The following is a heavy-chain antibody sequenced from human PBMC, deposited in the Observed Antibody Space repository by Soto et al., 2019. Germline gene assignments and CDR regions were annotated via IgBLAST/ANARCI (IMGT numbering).Heavy chain of an antibody. J-gene: IGHJ4*02. Sequence: QVQLQQWGAGLLKPSETLSLTCAVYGGSFSGYDWTWIRQSPGTGLEWIGEINHSGSSNYNPSLKSRVTLSVDTSKNQFSLKLTSVTAADTAVYYCARDKITGLFDYWGQGTLVTVSS. V-gene: IGHV4-34*01. CDR1: GGSFSGYD. CDR2: INHSGSS. D-gene: IGHD2-8*02. CDR3: ARDKITGLFDY.